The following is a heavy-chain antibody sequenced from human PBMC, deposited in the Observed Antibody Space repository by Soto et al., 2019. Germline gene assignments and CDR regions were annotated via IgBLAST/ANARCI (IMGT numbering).Heavy chain of an antibody. J-gene: IGHJ3*02. CDR3: ARQIGDDPFDI. CDR2: IYRTGST. D-gene: IGHD3-3*01. V-gene: IGHV4-59*01. Sequence: SETLSLTCTGSGGSISTYYWNWIRQSPGKRLEWIGYIYRTGSTHYNPSLNSRVTISLDTSRNKFSLKLNSVTAADTAVYFCARQIGDDPFDIWGQGTMVTVSS. CDR1: GGSISTYY.